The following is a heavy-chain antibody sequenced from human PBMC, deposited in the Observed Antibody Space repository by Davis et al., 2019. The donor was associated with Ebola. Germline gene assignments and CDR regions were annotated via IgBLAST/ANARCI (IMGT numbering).Heavy chain of an antibody. CDR3: ASPVFSELPRSYYYYGMDV. D-gene: IGHD1-26*01. V-gene: IGHV1-3*01. Sequence: AASVKVSCKASGYTFTSYAMHWVRQAPGQRLEWMGWISAGNGNTKYSQKFQGRVTITRDTSASTAYMELSSLRSEDTAVYYCASPVFSELPRSYYYYGMDVWGQGTTVTVSS. CDR1: GYTFTSYA. CDR2: ISAGNGNT. J-gene: IGHJ6*02.